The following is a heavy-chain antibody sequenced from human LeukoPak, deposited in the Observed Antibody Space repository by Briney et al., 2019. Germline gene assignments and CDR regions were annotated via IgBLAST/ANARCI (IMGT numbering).Heavy chain of an antibody. D-gene: IGHD3-3*02. CDR3: ATESIGRHYDY. CDR2: IGPTGTDT. J-gene: IGHJ4*02. Sequence: KPGGSLRLSCAASGFSSSSYGFNWVRQAPGKGLEWVSSIGPTGTDTYHADSVKGRFTISRDNAKNSLYLQMDSLRAEDTAVYYCATESIGRHYDYWGQGTLLTVSS. CDR1: GFSSSSYG. V-gene: IGHV3-21*01.